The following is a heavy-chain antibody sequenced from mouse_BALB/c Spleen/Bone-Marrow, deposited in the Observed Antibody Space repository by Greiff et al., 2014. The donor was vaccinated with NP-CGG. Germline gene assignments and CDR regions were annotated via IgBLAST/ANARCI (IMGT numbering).Heavy chain of an antibody. CDR1: GFTFSSYG. CDR3: ARGLGFFDY. CDR2: INSNGGST. D-gene: IGHD4-1*01. J-gene: IGHJ2*01. V-gene: IGHV5-6-3*01. Sequence: EVMLVESGGGLVQPGGSLKLSCAASGFTFSSYGMSWVRRTPDKRLELVATINSNGGSTYYPDSVKGRFTISRDNAKNTLYLQMSSLKSEDTAMYYCARGLGFFDYWGQGTTLTVSS.